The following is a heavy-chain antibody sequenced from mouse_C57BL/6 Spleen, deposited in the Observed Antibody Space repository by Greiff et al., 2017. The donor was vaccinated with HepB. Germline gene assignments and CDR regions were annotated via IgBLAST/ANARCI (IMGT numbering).Heavy chain of an antibody. CDR1: GFTFSDYG. J-gene: IGHJ4*01. Sequence: EVQVVESGGGLVKPGGSLKLSCAASGFTFSDYGMHWVRQAPEKGLEWVAYISSGSSTIYYADTVKGRFTISRDNAKNTLFLQMTSLRSEDTAMYYCARGDYEGYYAMDYWGQGTSVTVSS. D-gene: IGHD2-4*01. CDR3: ARGDYEGYYAMDY. CDR2: ISSGSSTI. V-gene: IGHV5-17*01.